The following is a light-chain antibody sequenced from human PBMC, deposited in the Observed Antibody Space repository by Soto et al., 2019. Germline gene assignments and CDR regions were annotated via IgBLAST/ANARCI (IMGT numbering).Light chain of an antibody. CDR1: SSDIGGYNY. CDR2: EVT. V-gene: IGLV2-14*01. CDR3: SSYTSRSTVL. Sequence: QSALTQPASVSGSPGQSITISCTGTSSDIGGYNYVSWYQHHPGKAPKVMIYEVTNRPSGVSDRFSGSKSGSTASLTISGLQAEDEADYYCSSYTSRSTVLFGGGTQLTVL. J-gene: IGLJ2*01.